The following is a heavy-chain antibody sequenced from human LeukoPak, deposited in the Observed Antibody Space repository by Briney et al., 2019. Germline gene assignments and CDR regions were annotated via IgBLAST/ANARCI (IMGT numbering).Heavy chain of an antibody. Sequence: ASVKVSCKASGYTFTSYDINWVRQATGQGLEWMGWMNPNSGNTGYAQKFQGRVTMTRNTSISTAYMELSSLRSENTAVYYCYSVIGGIAAGGTLGQGTLVTGSS. D-gene: IGHD6-13*01. CDR1: GYTFTSYD. V-gene: IGHV1-8*01. CDR2: MNPNSGNT. J-gene: IGHJ5*02. CDR3: YSVIGGIAAGGT.